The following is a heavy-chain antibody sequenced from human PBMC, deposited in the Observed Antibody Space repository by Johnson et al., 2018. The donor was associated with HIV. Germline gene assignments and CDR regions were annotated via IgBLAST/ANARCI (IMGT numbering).Heavy chain of an antibody. J-gene: IGHJ3*02. V-gene: IGHV3-30-3*01. CDR1: GFTFSSYA. D-gene: IGHD6-6*01. CDR2: ISYDGSNK. Sequence: QVQLVESGGGVVQPGRSLRLSCAASGFTFSSYAMHWVRQAPGKGLEWVAVISYDGSNKYYADSVKGRFTISRDNSKNTLYLQMNSLRAEDTAVYYCANGGQLALHDAFDIWGQGTMVTVSS. CDR3: ANGGQLALHDAFDI.